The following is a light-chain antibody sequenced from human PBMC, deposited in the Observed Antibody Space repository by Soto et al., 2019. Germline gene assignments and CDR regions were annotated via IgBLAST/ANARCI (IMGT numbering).Light chain of an antibody. CDR3: QHYNSYSEA. J-gene: IGKJ1*01. CDR1: QSISSW. Sequence: DIQMTQSPSTLSASVGDRVTITCRASQSISSWLAWYQQKPGKAPKLLIYKASSLESGVPSRFSGSGSGTEFTLTISSLQPDDFATYYCQHYNSYSEAFGHGTKV. V-gene: IGKV1-5*03. CDR2: KAS.